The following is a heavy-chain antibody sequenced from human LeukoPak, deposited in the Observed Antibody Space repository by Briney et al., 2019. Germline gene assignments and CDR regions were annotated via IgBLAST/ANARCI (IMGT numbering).Heavy chain of an antibody. D-gene: IGHD6-13*01. CDR3: TRVLFVAARDLWFDP. CDR2: IRSKAYGGTT. CDR1: GFTFGDYA. J-gene: IGHJ5*02. V-gene: IGHV3-49*04. Sequence: PGGSLRLSCTASGFTFGDYAMSWVRQAPGKGLEWVGFIRSKAYGGTTEYAASVKGRFTISRDDSKSIAYLQMNSLKTEDTAVYYCTRVLFVAARDLWFDPWGQGTLVTVSS.